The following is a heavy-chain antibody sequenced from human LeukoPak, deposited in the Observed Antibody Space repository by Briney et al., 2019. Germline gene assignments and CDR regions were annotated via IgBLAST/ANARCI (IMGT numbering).Heavy chain of an antibody. D-gene: IGHD1-26*01. V-gene: IGHV3-21*01. CDR2: ISSSSSYI. J-gene: IGHJ4*02. Sequence: PGGSLRLSCAASGFTFSSYSMNWVRQAPGKGLEWVSSISSSSSYIYYADSVKGRFTISRDNAKNSLYPQMNSLRAEDTAVYYCARVLVGAFLEIDYWGQGTLVTVSS. CDR1: GFTFSSYS. CDR3: ARVLVGAFLEIDY.